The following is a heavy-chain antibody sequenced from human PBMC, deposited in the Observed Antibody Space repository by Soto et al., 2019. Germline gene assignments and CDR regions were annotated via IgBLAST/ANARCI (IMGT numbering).Heavy chain of an antibody. CDR3: ARVDIVLMVYAIHYYYGMDV. V-gene: IGHV1-18*01. CDR1: GYTFTSYG. Sequence: ASVKVSCKASGYTFTSYGISWVRQAPGQGLEWMGWISAYNGNTNYAQKLQGRVTMTTDTSTSTAYMELRSLRSDDTAVYYCARVDIVLMVYAIHYYYGMDVWGQGTTVTVSS. D-gene: IGHD2-8*01. J-gene: IGHJ6*02. CDR2: ISAYNGNT.